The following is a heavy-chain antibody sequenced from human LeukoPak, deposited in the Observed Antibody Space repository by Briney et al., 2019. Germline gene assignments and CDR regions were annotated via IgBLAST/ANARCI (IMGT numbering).Heavy chain of an antibody. CDR3: AKDLTRSPSYYYDSSTYYTDAFDL. CDR1: GFSLDDYA. V-gene: IGHV3-43*02. D-gene: IGHD3-22*01. J-gene: IGHJ3*01. Sequence: PGGSLRLSCAASGFSLDDYAMHWVRQVPGKGLEWVSLISGNGVTTHYADSVKGRFTLSRDNSRNSLYLQLNSLTTEDTAFYYCAKDLTRSPSYYYDSSTYYTDAFDLWGQGTLVTVSS. CDR2: ISGNGVTT.